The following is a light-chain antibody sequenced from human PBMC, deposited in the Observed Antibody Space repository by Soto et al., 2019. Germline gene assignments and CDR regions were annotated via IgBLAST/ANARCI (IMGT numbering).Light chain of an antibody. CDR2: GAS. V-gene: IGKV3-20*01. J-gene: IGKJ1*01. CDR3: HQYGSSPRT. Sequence: EIVLTQSPGTLSLSPGDRATLSCRASQSVSSNFLAWYQQKPGQAPRLLIYGASIRATGILDRFSGSGSGTDFTLTIRRLEPEDFAMYFCHQYGSSPRTFGQGTKVEIK. CDR1: QSVSSNF.